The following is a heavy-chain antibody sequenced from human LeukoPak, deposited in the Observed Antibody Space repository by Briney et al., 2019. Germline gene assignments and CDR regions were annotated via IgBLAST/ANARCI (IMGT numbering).Heavy chain of an antibody. CDR1: GGSISSSNW. J-gene: IGHJ6*04. Sequence: SETLSLTCAVSGGSISSSNWWSWVRQPPGKGLEWIGEIYHSGSTNYNPSLKSRVTISVDKSKNRFSLKLSSVTAADTAVYYCARGYCSSTSCYYYGMDVWGKGTTVTVSS. CDR3: ARGYCSSTSCYYYGMDV. D-gene: IGHD2-2*01. V-gene: IGHV4-4*02. CDR2: IYHSGST.